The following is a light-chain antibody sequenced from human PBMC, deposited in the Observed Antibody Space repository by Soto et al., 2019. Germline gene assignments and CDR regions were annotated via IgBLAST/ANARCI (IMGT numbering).Light chain of an antibody. CDR1: QSVSSSY. Sequence: EIVLTQSPGTLSLSPGERATLSCRASQSVSSSYLAWYQQKPGQAPRLLIYGASSRATGIPDRFSGSGSGTDFTLTISSLEPDDFEVYYCQQYGSSQSFGQGTKVEVK. CDR2: GAS. CDR3: QQYGSSQS. V-gene: IGKV3-20*01. J-gene: IGKJ1*01.